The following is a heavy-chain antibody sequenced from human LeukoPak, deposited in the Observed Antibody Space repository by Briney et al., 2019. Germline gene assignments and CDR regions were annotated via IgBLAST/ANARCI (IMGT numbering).Heavy chain of an antibody. V-gene: IGHV4-59*01. CDR2: IYYSGST. Sequence: PSETLSLTCTVSGGSISSYYWSWIRQPPGKGLEWIGYIYYSGSTNYNPSFKNRVTISVDTSKNQFSLTLSSVTAADTAVYYCARYISGTSQVFDYWGRGTLVTVSS. D-gene: IGHD1-20*01. CDR3: ARYISGTSQVFDY. CDR1: GGSISSYY. J-gene: IGHJ4*02.